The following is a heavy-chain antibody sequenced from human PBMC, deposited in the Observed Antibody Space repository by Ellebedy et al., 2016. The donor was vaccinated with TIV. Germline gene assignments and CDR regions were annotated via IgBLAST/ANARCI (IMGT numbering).Heavy chain of an antibody. CDR2: IQTGGNT. CDR3: AREKTSGTYYIDY. Sequence: GESLKISXAASGFTVSRHYMSWVRQAPGKGLEWVSVIQTGGNTYYAESVKGRFTISRDDSRNTLDLQMISLRPEDTAVYYCAREKTSGTYYIDYWGQGTLVTVSS. D-gene: IGHD1-1*01. V-gene: IGHV3-53*01. CDR1: GFTVSRHY. J-gene: IGHJ4*02.